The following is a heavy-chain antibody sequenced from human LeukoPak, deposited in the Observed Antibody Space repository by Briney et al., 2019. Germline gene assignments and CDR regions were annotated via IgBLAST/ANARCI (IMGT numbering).Heavy chain of an antibody. D-gene: IGHD6-13*01. CDR2: IWYDGSNK. V-gene: IGHV3-33*01. J-gene: IGHJ6*02. CDR3: ARDRWIIPPGAAAFYYYYYYGMDV. Sequence: GGSLRLSCAASGFTFSSYGMHWVRQAPGKGLEWVAVIWYDGSNKYYADSVKGRFTISRDNSKNTLYLQMNSLRAEDSAVYYCARDRWIIPPGAAAFYYYYYYGMDVWGQGTTVTVSS. CDR1: GFTFSSYG.